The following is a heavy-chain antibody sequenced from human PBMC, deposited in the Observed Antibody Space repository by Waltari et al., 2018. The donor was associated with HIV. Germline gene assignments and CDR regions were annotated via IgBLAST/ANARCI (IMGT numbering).Heavy chain of an antibody. V-gene: IGHV4-61*02. CDR1: GGSITSGSYY. Sequence: QVQLQESGPGLVRPSQTLSLTCTVSGGSITSGSYYWSWIRQPAGKELEWIGRVYTSGNTDYSPSLRSRVTRSVDTSNNQFSLKLSSLTAADTAVYYCARALDYYESGSFPWWFFDLWGRGTLVTVSS. CDR2: VYTSGNT. J-gene: IGHJ2*01. CDR3: ARALDYYESGSFPWWFFDL. D-gene: IGHD3-10*01.